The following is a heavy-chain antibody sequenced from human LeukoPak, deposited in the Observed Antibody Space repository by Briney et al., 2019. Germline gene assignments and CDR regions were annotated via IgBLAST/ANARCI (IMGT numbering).Heavy chain of an antibody. V-gene: IGHV3-23*01. D-gene: IGHD6-13*01. CDR2: ISGSGGST. CDR3: AKEDDSSWYGY. CDR1: GFTFSNYA. Sequence: GGSLRLSCAASGFTFSNYAMSWVRQAPGKGLEWVSAISGSGGSTFYADSVKGRFAISRDNSKNTLYLQMNSLRAEDTAVYYCAKEDDSSWYGYWGQGTLITVSS. J-gene: IGHJ4*02.